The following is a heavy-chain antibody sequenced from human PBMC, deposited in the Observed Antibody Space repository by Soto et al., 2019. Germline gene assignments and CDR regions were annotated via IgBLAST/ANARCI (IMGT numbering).Heavy chain of an antibody. CDR1: GFNFSSFG. CDR3: AKARGWSSADLEY. J-gene: IGHJ4*02. CDR2: MSYDGSSK. Sequence: QVQLVESGGGVVQPGSSLRLSCAASGFNFSSFGMHWVRQAPGKGLEWVALMSYDGSSKYYQDSLKVRFTISRDKSKNTLYLQMSSLRVEDTAVYYCAKARGWSSADLEYWGQGTLVTVSS. D-gene: IGHD6-19*01. V-gene: IGHV3-30*18.